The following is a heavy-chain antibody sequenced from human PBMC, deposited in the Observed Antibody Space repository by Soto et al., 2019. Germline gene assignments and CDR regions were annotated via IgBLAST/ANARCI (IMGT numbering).Heavy chain of an antibody. V-gene: IGHV4-59*08. CDR3: ASGQNWSDP. Sequence: QVQLQASGPGLVKPSETLSLTCTVSGGSISNYYWSWIRQPPGKGLEGIGYISNSGSAKHNPSLNXRXSXXVDTSNHQFSLNLSSVPAADTAVYYCASGQNWSDPWGQGTLVTVSS. CDR1: GGSISNYY. J-gene: IGHJ5*02. CDR2: ISNSGSA.